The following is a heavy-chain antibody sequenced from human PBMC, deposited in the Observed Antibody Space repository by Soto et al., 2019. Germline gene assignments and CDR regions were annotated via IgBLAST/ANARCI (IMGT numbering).Heavy chain of an antibody. V-gene: IGHV3-9*01. CDR1: GFTFDDYA. Sequence: GGSLRLSCAASGFTFDDYAMHWVRQAPGKGLEWVSGISWDSGNIAYADSAKGRFTVSRDNGKNSLFLQMNSLRTEDTAVYYCARVRDWFDPWGQGTLVTVSS. CDR2: ISWDSGNI. D-gene: IGHD2-2*01. J-gene: IGHJ5*02. CDR3: ARVRDWFDP.